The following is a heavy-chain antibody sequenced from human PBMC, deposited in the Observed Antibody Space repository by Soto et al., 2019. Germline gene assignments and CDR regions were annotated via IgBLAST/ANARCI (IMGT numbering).Heavy chain of an antibody. D-gene: IGHD2-15*01. J-gene: IGHJ3*01. V-gene: IGHV1-46*04. Sequence: QVQLVQSGAEVREPGASVKVSCKASGYSFTTYYIHWVRQAPGQGLEWMGVISPNPGSTSYAQRLPDKVTMTRDTSTSTVYMELSSPRSEDTAIYYCARSRVGYCSGGTCYLNAFDVWGQGTMVTVSS. CDR3: ARSRVGYCSGGTCYLNAFDV. CDR1: GYSFTTYY. CDR2: ISPNPGST.